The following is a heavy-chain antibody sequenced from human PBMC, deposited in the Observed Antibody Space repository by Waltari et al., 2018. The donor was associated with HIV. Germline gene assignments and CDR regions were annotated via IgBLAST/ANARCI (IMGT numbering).Heavy chain of an antibody. Sequence: EVQLVESGGGSVQPGGSLRLSCAASGFTFTSYWTHWVPQAPGKGLVWVSRINLDGSTTTYADSVKGRFTISRDNAKSTLYLQMSSLRAEDTAMYYCARDFRSPKGDFDYWGQGTLVSVSS. CDR2: INLDGSTT. V-gene: IGHV3-74*01. J-gene: IGHJ4*02. CDR3: ARDFRSPKGDFDY. D-gene: IGHD3-16*01. CDR1: GFTFTSYW.